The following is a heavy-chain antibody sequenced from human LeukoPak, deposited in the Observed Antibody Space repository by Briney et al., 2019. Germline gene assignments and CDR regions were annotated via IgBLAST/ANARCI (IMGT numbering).Heavy chain of an antibody. CDR1: GFTFNPYA. CDR3: AKASRQAAVASPLDY. V-gene: IGHV3-23*01. CDR2: IGGIGDRT. D-gene: IGHD6-19*01. J-gene: IGHJ4*02. Sequence: GGSLRLSCAASGFTFNPYAMSWVRQAPGQGLEWVAGIGGIGDRTYYADSVKGRFTISRDNSKDTLFLQMNSLKADDTAVYYCAKASRQAAVASPLDYWGQGSLVTVSS.